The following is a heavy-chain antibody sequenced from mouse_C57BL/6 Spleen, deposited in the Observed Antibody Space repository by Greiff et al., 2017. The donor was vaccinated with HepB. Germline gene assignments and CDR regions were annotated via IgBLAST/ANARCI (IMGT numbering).Heavy chain of an antibody. Sequence: EVQRVESGGGLVQPGGSLSLSCAASGFTFTDYYMSWVRQPPGKALEWLGFIRNKANGYTTEYSASVKGRFTISRDNSQSILYLQMNALRAEDSATYYCARYKDYDYDLYYFDYWGQGTTLTVSS. CDR3: ARYKDYDYDLYYFDY. D-gene: IGHD2-4*01. V-gene: IGHV7-3*01. J-gene: IGHJ2*01. CDR1: GFTFTDYY. CDR2: IRNKANGYTT.